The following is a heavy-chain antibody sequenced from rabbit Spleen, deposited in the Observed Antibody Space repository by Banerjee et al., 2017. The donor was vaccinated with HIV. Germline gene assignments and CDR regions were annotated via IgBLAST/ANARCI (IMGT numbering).Heavy chain of an antibody. V-gene: IGHV1S45*01. CDR2: INAVTGKA. CDR3: ARDTASSFSSYGMDL. D-gene: IGHD8-1*01. Sequence: QLEESGGGLVKPGGTLTLTCKASGFDFGSYYMSWVRQAPGKGLEWIGCINAVTGKAVYANWAKGRVTISKTSSTTVTLQLTSLTAADTATYFCARDTASSFSSYGMDLWGPGTLVTVS. J-gene: IGHJ6*01. CDR1: GFDFGSYY.